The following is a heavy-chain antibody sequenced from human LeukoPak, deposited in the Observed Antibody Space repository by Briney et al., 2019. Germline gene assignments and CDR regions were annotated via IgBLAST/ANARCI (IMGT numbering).Heavy chain of an antibody. CDR2: IDWDDDT. V-gene: IGHV2-70*01. Sequence: SGPTLVNPTQTLTLTCTFSGFSLITRGMSVSWIRQPPGKALEWLALIDWDDDTYYSISLWTRLTISKDDSKNQVVLKLPCVDPEDTATYYCARNHYDILTGYYSPIGYWGPGTLVTVSS. CDR1: GFSLITRGMS. CDR3: ARNHYDILTGYYSPIGY. J-gene: IGHJ4*02. D-gene: IGHD3-9*01.